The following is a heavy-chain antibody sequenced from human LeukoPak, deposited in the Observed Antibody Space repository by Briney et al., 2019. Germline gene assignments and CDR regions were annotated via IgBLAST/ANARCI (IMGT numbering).Heavy chain of an antibody. CDR1: GGSFSGYY. J-gene: IGHJ6*02. V-gene: IGHV4-59*01. CDR3: ARSLYGMDV. Sequence: PSETLSLTCAVYGGSFSGYYWSWIRQPPGKGLEWIGYIYYSGSTNYNPSLKSRVTISVDTSKNQFSLKLSSVTAADTAVYYCARSLYGMDVWGQGTTVTVSS. CDR2: IYYSGST.